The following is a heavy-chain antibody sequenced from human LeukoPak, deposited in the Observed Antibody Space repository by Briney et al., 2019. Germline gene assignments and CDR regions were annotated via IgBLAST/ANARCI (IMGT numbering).Heavy chain of an antibody. J-gene: IGHJ4*02. D-gene: IGHD6-19*01. CDR3: ARDNSPWLARD. CDR1: GYSISSGYY. V-gene: IGHV4-38-2*02. Sequence: SETLSLTCAVSGYSISSGYYWGWIRQPPGKGLEWIGSIYHSGSTYYNPSLKGRVTISVDTSKNQFSLKLSSVTAADTAVYYCARDNSPWLARDWGQGTLVTVSS. CDR2: IYHSGST.